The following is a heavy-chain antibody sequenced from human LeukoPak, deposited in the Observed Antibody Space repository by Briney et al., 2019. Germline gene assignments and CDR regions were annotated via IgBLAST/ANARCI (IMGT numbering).Heavy chain of an antibody. CDR3: ASAYYYDSSGYHTFDY. Sequence: GGSLRLSCAASGFTFSSYAMHWVRQAPGKWMEWVAVISYDGSNKYYADSVKGRFTISRDNSKNTLYLQMNSLRAEDTAVYYCASAYYYDSSGYHTFDYWGQGTLVTVSS. CDR2: ISYDGSNK. J-gene: IGHJ4*02. D-gene: IGHD3-22*01. CDR1: GFTFSSYA. V-gene: IGHV3-30*04.